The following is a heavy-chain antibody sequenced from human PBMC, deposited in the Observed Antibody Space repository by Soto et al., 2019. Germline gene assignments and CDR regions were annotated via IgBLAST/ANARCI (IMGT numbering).Heavy chain of an antibody. CDR3: ANLYGSGWNWFDP. V-gene: IGHV3-23*01. CDR1: GFPFSSYS. Sequence: GGSLRLSCAASGFPFSSYSMSWVRQAPGKGLEWASAISGSGGSTYYADSVKGRFTISRDNSKNTLYLQMNSLRAEDTAVYYCANLYGSGWNWFDPWGQGTLGTVSS. J-gene: IGHJ5*02. CDR2: ISGSGGST. D-gene: IGHD6-19*01.